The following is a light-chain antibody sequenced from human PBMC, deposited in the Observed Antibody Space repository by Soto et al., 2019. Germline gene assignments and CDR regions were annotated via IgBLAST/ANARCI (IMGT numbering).Light chain of an antibody. J-gene: IGKJ2*01. CDR1: QTINKN. Sequence: DIQLTQSPSSLSASVGDRVTITCRASQTINKNLNWYQQKPGQAPNLLIYSATDFQSGVPSSFSGSGSGTEFTLTISALQPEDFATYFCQQSFRTPYTFGQGTDLEI. CDR2: SAT. V-gene: IGKV1-39*01. CDR3: QQSFRTPYT.